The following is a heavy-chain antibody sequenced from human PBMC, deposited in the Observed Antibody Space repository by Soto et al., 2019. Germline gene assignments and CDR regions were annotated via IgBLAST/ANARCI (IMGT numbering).Heavy chain of an antibody. CDR2: IHFSGRT. Sequence: SETLSLTCIVSGDSINSGDYYWSWIRQPPGKGLEWIGNIHFSGRTYYSPSLKSRVTMSKDTPKNQFSLRLTYVTSEDTAVYYCATDKQGFSYGYGSQYFYYHGLDVWGQGTTVTVSS. D-gene: IGHD5-18*01. CDR3: ATDKQGFSYGYGSQYFYYHGLDV. CDR1: GDSINSGDYY. J-gene: IGHJ6*02. V-gene: IGHV4-30-4*01.